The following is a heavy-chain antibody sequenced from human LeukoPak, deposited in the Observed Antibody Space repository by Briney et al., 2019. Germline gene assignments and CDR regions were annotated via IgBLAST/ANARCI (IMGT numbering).Heavy chain of an antibody. CDR1: GGSFSGYY. J-gene: IGHJ3*02. CDR2: INHSGST. D-gene: IGHD3-3*01. Sequence: SETLSLTYAVYGGSFSGYYWSWIRQPPGKGLEWIGEINHSGSTNYNPSLKSRVTISVDTSKNQFSLKLSSVTAADTAVYYCARGERGITIFGVVIIGDAFDIWGQGTMVTVSS. CDR3: ARGERGITIFGVVIIGDAFDI. V-gene: IGHV4-34*01.